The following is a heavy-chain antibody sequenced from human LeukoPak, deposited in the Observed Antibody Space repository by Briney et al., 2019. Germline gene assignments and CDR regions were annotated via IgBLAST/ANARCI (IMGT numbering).Heavy chain of an antibody. V-gene: IGHV3-30-3*01. CDR1: GFTFSSYA. J-gene: IGHJ6*02. Sequence: PGGSLRLSCAASGFTFSSYAMHWVRQAPGKGLEWVAVISYDGSNKYYADSVKGRFTISRDNSKNTLYLQMNSLRAEDTAVYYCARDFAVTKISPNYYYYYGMDVWGQGTTVTVSS. CDR3: ARDFAVTKISPNYYYYYGMDV. D-gene: IGHD4-17*01. CDR2: ISYDGSNK.